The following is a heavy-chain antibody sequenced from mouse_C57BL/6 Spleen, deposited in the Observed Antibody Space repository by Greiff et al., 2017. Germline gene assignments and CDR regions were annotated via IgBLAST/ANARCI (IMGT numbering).Heavy chain of an antibody. J-gene: IGHJ4*01. CDR1: GYAFTNYL. CDR3: AIYSYYAMDY. CDR2: INPGSGGT. V-gene: IGHV1-54*01. Sequence: VKLQESGAELVRPGTSVKVSCKASGYAFTNYLIEWVKQRPGQGLEWIGVINPGSGGTNYNEKFKGKATLTADKSSSTAYMQLSSLTSEDSAVYFCAIYSYYAMDYWGQGTSVTVSS. D-gene: IGHD2-1*01.